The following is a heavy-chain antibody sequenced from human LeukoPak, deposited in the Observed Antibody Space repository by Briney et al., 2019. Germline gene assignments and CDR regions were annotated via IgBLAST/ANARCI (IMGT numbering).Heavy chain of an antibody. V-gene: IGHV3-48*03. D-gene: IGHD5-12*01. CDR3: ARDLGTHGGYVDP. CDR2: ISTSDSTM. CDR1: GFIFSSYE. Sequence: GGSLRLSCAASGFIFSSYEMNWVRQPPGKGLEWVSYISTSDSTMYYADSVKGRFTISRDNAKNSLYLQMDSLRVEDTGIYYCARDLGTHGGYVDPWGQGTLVTVSS. J-gene: IGHJ5*02.